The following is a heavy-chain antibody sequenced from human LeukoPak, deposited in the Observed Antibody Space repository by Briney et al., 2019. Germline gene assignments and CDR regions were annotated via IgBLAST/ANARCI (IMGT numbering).Heavy chain of an antibody. V-gene: IGHV4-30-4*02. CDR3: ARDMGFGELQFDY. CDR2: IYYSGST. Sequence: SETLSLTCTVSGGSISSGDYYWSWIRQPPGKGLEWIGYIYYSGSTYYNPSLKSRVTISVDTSKNQFSLKLSSVTAADTAVYYCARDMGFGELQFDYWGQGTLVTVSS. J-gene: IGHJ4*02. CDR1: GGSISSGDYY. D-gene: IGHD3-10*01.